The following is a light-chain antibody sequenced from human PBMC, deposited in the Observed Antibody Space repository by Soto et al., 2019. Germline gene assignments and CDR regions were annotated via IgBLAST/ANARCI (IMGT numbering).Light chain of an antibody. CDR3: QHYVERSPIT. V-gene: IGKV3-20*01. CDR2: GAS. Sequence: EIVLTHSPATLSFSPGEIATLSFRASQSVSSRSLAWYQQKPGQAPRLLIYGASGRATGIPDRFSGSGSGTDFTLTISRLEPEDFALYYCQHYVERSPITFGQGTRLEIK. J-gene: IGKJ5*01. CDR1: QSVSSRS.